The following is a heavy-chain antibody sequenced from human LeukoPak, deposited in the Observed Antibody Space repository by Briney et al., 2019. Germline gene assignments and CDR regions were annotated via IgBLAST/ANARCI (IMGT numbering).Heavy chain of an antibody. D-gene: IGHD3-9*01. Sequence: GSLRLSCAASGFSFNAYSMNWVRQPPGKGLEWIGEIYHSGSTNYNPSLKSRVTISVDKSKNQFSLKLSSVTAADTAVYYCARKVDGFDVGYSWFDYWGQGTLVTVSS. CDR2: IYHSGST. CDR1: GFSFNAYS. V-gene: IGHV4-4*02. J-gene: IGHJ4*02. CDR3: ARKVDGFDVGYSWFDY.